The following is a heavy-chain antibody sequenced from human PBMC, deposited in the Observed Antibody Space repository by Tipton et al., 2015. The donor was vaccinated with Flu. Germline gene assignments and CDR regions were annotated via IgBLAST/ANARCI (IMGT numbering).Heavy chain of an antibody. J-gene: IGHJ4*02. CDR1: GDSIGRGYC. Sequence: TLSLTCSVSGDSIGRGYCWGWIRQPPGKGLEWIGYIYFSGSTDYNPSLKSRVTISVDTSKNQFSLTLSSVTAADTAVYYCASSPWAWNYPVRFFDYWGQGTLVTVSS. D-gene: IGHD1-7*01. V-gene: IGHV4-31*03. CDR3: ASSPWAWNYPVRFFDY. CDR2: IYFSGST.